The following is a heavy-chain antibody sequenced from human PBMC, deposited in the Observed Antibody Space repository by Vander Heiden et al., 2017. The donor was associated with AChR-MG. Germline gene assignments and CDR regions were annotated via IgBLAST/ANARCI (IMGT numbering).Heavy chain of an antibody. D-gene: IGHD3-10*01. CDR2: IKSDGSST. J-gene: IGHJ4*02. V-gene: IGHV3-74*01. CDR3: VRDQGSFDY. CDR1: GFTFSSQW. Sequence: EAQLVESGGGLVQPGGALRLSCAAFGFTFSSQWTDWVRQAPGKGLVWVSHIKSDGSSTGFADSVKGRFTISRDNAKNTLYLQMTGLRAEDTAVYYCVRDQGSFDYWGQGTLVTVSS.